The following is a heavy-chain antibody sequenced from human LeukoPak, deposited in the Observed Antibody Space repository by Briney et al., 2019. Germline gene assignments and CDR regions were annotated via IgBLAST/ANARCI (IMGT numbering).Heavy chain of an antibody. CDR3: ARVGGIAVAGTDAFDI. V-gene: IGHV4-59*01. CDR1: GGSISSYY. CDR2: IYYSGST. D-gene: IGHD6-19*01. J-gene: IGHJ3*02. Sequence: PSETLSLTCTVSGGSISSYYWSWIRQPPGKGLEWIGYIYYSGSTNYNPSLKSRVTISVDTSKNQFSLKLSSVTAADTGVYYCARVGGIAVAGTDAFDIWGQGTMVTVSS.